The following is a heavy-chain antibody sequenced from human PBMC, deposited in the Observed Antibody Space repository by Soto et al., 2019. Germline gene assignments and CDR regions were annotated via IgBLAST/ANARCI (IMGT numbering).Heavy chain of an antibody. CDR2: ISAYNGNT. CDR3: ARDCGSSTSCYLAY. D-gene: IGHD2-2*01. CDR1: GYTFTSNG. J-gene: IGHJ4*02. V-gene: IGHV1-18*01. Sequence: ASVKVSCTASGYTFTSNGISWVRQAPGQGLEWMGWISAYNGNTNYAQKLQGRVTMTTDTSTSTAYMELRSLRSDDTAVYYCARDCGSSTSCYLAYWGQGTLVTVSS.